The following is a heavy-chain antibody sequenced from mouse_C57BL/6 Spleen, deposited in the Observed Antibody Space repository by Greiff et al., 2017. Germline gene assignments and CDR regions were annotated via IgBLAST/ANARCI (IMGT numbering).Heavy chain of an antibody. Sequence: QVQLQQPGTELVKPGASVKLSCKASGYTFTSYWMHWVKQRPGQGLEWIGNINPSNGGTNYNEKFKSKDTLTVDKSSSTAYMQLSSLTSEDSAVYYCASTVVEKDDAMDYWGQGTSVTVSS. D-gene: IGHD1-1*01. J-gene: IGHJ4*01. CDR1: GYTFTSYW. V-gene: IGHV1-53*01. CDR2: INPSNGGT. CDR3: ASTVVEKDDAMDY.